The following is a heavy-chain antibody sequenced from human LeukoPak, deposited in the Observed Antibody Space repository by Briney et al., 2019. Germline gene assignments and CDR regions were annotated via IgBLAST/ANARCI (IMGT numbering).Heavy chain of an antibody. J-gene: IGHJ4*02. V-gene: IGHV3-30*18. Sequence: PGGSLRLSCAASGFTFSSYGMHWVRQAPGKGLEWVAVISYDGSNKYYADSVKGRFTISRDNSKNTLYLQMNSLRAEDTAVYYCAKVEYSSGVGGYWGQGTLVTVSS. CDR1: GFTFSSYG. CDR3: AKVEYSSGVGGY. CDR2: ISYDGSNK. D-gene: IGHD6-19*01.